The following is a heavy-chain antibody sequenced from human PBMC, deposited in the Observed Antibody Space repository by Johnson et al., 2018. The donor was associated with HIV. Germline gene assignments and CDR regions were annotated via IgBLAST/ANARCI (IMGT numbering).Heavy chain of an antibody. CDR3: AKEIAAAGTDDAFDI. Sequence: VQLVESGGGVVRPGGSLRLSCATSGFTFDDYGMSWVRQAPGKGLEWVSVIYSGGSTYYADSVKGRVTISRDNSKNTLYLQMNSLRAEDTAVYYCAKEIAAAGTDDAFDIWGQGTMVTVSS. J-gene: IGHJ3*02. CDR1: GFTFDDYG. CDR2: IYSGGST. D-gene: IGHD6-13*01. V-gene: IGHV3-53*01.